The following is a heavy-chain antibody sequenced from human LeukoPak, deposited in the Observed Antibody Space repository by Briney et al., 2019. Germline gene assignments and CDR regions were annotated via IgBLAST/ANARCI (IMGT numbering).Heavy chain of an antibody. CDR2: IYRGSST. Sequence: GGPLRLFCGASGLPDRSNYMSGVRRSPGRAREWVSFIYRGSSTYYAYSVNGRFTISRDNSKSTLYLQMNSPRADDTAVYYCAAEKGIYYGSAGVFGIWGQGTMVTVSS. D-gene: IGHD3-3*01. V-gene: IGHV3-66*01. J-gene: IGHJ3*02. CDR1: GLPDRSNY. CDR3: AAEKGIYYGSAGVFGI.